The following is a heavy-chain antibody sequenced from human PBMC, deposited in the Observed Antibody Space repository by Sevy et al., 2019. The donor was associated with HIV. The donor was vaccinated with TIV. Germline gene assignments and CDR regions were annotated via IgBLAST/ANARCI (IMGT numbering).Heavy chain of an antibody. CDR1: GGSISNYY. CDR2: IYYSGGT. V-gene: IGHV4-59*01. Sequence: SDTLSLTCTVSGGSISNYYWNWIRQPPGKGLEWIGYIYYSGGTNYNPSLRSRITMSADTSKNQFSLKLSFVTAADTAMYYCARGNSGSYGWFDPWGQGTLVTVSS. J-gene: IGHJ5*02. CDR3: ARGNSGSYGWFDP. D-gene: IGHD1-26*01.